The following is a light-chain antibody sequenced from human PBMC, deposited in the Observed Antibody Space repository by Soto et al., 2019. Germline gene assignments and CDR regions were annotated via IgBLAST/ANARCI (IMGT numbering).Light chain of an antibody. CDR2: DVS. CDR1: NSDIGTYIY. J-gene: IGLJ2*01. V-gene: IGLV2-14*01. CDR3: SSYTASRTK. Sequence: SVLTQPASVSGSPGQSITISCTGTNSDIGTYIYVSWYQQHPGKAPKLLIYDVSNRPSGVSNRFSGSKSGNTASLTISGLQAEDEADYYCSSYTASRTKFGGGTKLTVL.